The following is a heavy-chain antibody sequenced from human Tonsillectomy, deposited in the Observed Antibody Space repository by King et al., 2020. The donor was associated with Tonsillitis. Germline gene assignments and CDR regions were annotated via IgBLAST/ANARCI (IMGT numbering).Heavy chain of an antibody. CDR2: IYPNSGDT. CDR3: ARVLANDAFDI. CDR1: GYTLTAYY. J-gene: IGHJ3*02. Sequence: QLVQSGADVKKPGASVKVSCKASGYTLTAYYIHWVRQAPGQGLEWMGWIYPNSGDTNYTQKFQGRVTMTRDTSISTAYMELSRLRSDDTAVYYCARVLANDAFDIWGQGTMVTVSS. V-gene: IGHV1-2*02.